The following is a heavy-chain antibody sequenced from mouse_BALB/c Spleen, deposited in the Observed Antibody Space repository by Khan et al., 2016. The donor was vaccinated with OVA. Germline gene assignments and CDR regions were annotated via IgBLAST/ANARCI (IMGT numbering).Heavy chain of an antibody. V-gene: IGHV1S81*02. CDR2: INPSNGGA. J-gene: IGHJ3*01. CDR3: TRSGYANPFAY. D-gene: IGHD2-10*02. CDR1: GYTFSSYY. Sequence: QVQLQQSGAELVKPGASVKLSCKASGYTFSSYYLYWVKQRPGQGLEWIGGINPSNGGAHFNEKFKTKATLTVDKSSSTAYMHLSSLTSEDCAVYFCTRSGYANPFAYWGQGTLVTVSA.